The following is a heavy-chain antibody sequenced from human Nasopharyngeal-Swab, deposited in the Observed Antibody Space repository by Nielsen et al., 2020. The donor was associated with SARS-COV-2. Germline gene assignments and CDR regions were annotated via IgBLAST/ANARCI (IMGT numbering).Heavy chain of an antibody. D-gene: IGHD2-8*01. CDR1: GFTFNPYT. CDR2: ITSGNSV. V-gene: IGHV3-48*04. CDR3: ARLCCENSVYRPFDY. J-gene: IGHJ4*02. Sequence: GGSLRLSCATSGFTFNPYTMTWVRQAPGKGLQWISYITSGNSVQYADSVRGRFTISRDNAKNSLYLQMNSVRAGDTAVYYCARLCCENSVYRPFDYRGQGAPVTVSS.